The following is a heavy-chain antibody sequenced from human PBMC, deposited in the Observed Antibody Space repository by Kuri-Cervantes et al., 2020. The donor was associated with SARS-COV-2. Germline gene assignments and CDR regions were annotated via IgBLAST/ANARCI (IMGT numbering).Heavy chain of an antibody. CDR2: ISSSSSTI. CDR3: ARDRYYDFWSGYSRRDAFDI. V-gene: IGHV3-48*04. J-gene: IGHJ3*02. CDR1: GFTFSSYS. D-gene: IGHD3-3*01. Sequence: GESLKISCAASGFTFSSYSMNWVRQAPGKGLEWVSYISSSSSTIYYADSVKGRFTISRDNAKNSLYLQMNSLRAEDTAVYYCARDRYYDFWSGYSRRDAFDIWGQGTMVTVSS.